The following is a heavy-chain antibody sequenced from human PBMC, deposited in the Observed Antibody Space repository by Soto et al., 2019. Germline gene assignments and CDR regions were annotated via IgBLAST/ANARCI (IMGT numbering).Heavy chain of an antibody. CDR2: INPSGGST. Sequence: ASVKVSCKASGYTFTGYYMHWVRQAPGQGLEWMGIINPSGGSTSYAQKFQGRVTMTRDTSTSTVYMELSSLRSEDTAVYYCARDQTDPGIAAAGDYWGQGTLVTVSS. CDR3: ARDQTDPGIAAAGDY. J-gene: IGHJ4*02. CDR1: GYTFTGYY. V-gene: IGHV1-46*01. D-gene: IGHD6-13*01.